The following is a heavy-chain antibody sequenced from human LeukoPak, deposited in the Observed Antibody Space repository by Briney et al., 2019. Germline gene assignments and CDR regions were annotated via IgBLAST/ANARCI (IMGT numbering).Heavy chain of an antibody. CDR3: AKDQAWLRFDY. V-gene: IGHV3-48*03. Sequence: SGGSLRLSCAASGFTFGSYEMNWVRQAPGKGLEWVSYISSSGSTIYYADSVKGRFTISRDNSKNTLYLQMNSLRAEDTAVYYCAKDQAWLRFDYWGQGTLVTVSS. CDR1: GFTFGSYE. CDR2: ISSSGSTI. D-gene: IGHD5-12*01. J-gene: IGHJ4*02.